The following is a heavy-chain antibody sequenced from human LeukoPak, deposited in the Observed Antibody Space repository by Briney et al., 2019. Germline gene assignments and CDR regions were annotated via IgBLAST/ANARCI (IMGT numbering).Heavy chain of an antibody. CDR3: ARVGWGTMVGGSRDY. CDR2: ISAYNGNT. CDR1: GYTFTSYG. D-gene: IGHD3-10*02. Sequence: ASVKVSCEASGYTFTSYGISWVRQAPGQGLEWMGWISAYNGNTNYAQKLQGRVTMTTDTSTSTAYMELRSLRSDDTAVYYCARVGWGTMVGGSRDYWGQGTLVTVSS. V-gene: IGHV1-18*01. J-gene: IGHJ4*02.